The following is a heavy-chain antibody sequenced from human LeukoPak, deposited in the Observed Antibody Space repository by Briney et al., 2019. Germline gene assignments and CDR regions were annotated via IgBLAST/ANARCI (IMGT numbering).Heavy chain of an antibody. J-gene: IGHJ5*02. D-gene: IGHD2-15*01. CDR1: GYTSSTYG. Sequence: SVKVSCKSSGYTSSTYGISWVRQAPGQGLEWMGGIIPIFGTANYAQKFQGRVTITADESTSTAYMELSSLRSEDTAVYHCARARYCSGGSCYWFDPWGQGTLVTVSS. V-gene: IGHV1-69*13. CDR2: IIPIFGTA. CDR3: ARARYCSGGSCYWFDP.